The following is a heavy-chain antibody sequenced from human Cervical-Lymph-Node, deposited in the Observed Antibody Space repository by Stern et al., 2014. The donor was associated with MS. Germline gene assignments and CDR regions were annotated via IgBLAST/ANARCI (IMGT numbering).Heavy chain of an antibody. V-gene: IGHV3-23*04. Sequence: EVQLVESGGGLVQPGGSLRLSCAASGFTFNNYAMTWVRQAPGKGLEWVSSISDNVGATYYADSVKGRFTISRDNSKNTLYLQVDGLRGEDTAVYYCARGFHDDFWGRGTLVSVSS. CDR2: ISDNVGAT. CDR1: GFTFNNYA. J-gene: IGHJ4*02. CDR3: ARGFHDDF.